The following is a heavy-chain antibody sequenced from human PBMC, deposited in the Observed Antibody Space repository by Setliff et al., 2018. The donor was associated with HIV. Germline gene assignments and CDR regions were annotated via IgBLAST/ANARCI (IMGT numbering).Heavy chain of an antibody. V-gene: IGHV1-18*04. CDR1: GYTFTSYY. Sequence: ASVKVSCKASGYTFTSYYMHWVRQAPGQGLEWMGWINIRSGNTNYAQKLQGRVTMTTDTSTSTAYMELRSLRSDDTAVYYCARDLEVVPDWYDPWGQGTLVTVSS. CDR2: INIRSGNT. CDR3: ARDLEVVPDWYDP. D-gene: IGHD2-15*01. J-gene: IGHJ5*02.